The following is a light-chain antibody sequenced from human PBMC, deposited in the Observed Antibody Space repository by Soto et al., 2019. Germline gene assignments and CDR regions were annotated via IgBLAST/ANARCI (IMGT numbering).Light chain of an antibody. CDR2: DAS. J-gene: IGKJ5*01. CDR1: QSVSSY. Sequence: EILLTQSPATLSLSPGERATLSCRASQSVSSYLAWYQQKPGQAPRLLIYDASNRATGIPARFSGSGSGTDFTLTISSLEPEDFAVYYCQQRSNWQITFGQGTLLENK. CDR3: QQRSNWQIT. V-gene: IGKV3-11*01.